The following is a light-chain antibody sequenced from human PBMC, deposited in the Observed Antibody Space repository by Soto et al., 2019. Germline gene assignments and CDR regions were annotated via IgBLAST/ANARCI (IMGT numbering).Light chain of an antibody. CDR3: SSYTSSSTLV. CDR2: DVS. CDR1: SSDDGGYNY. Sequence: QSALTQPASVSGSPGQSITISCTGTSSDDGGYNYVSWYQRHPVKAPKLMIYDVSNRPSVVSNRFSGSKSGNTASLTISGLQAEDEADYYCSSYTSSSTLVFGGGTKLTVL. V-gene: IGLV2-14*01. J-gene: IGLJ2*01.